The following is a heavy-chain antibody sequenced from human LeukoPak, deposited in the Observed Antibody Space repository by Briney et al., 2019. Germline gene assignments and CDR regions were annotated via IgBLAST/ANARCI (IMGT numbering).Heavy chain of an antibody. J-gene: IGHJ4*02. CDR1: GGSFSGYY. Sequence: KTSETLSLTCAVYGGSFSGYYWSWIRQPPGKGLEWIGEINHSGSTNYNPSLKSRVTISVDTSKNQFSLKLSSVTAADTAVYYCARDRLDSSGWYDYWGQGALVTVSS. CDR2: INHSGST. D-gene: IGHD6-19*01. V-gene: IGHV4-34*01. CDR3: ARDRLDSSGWYDY.